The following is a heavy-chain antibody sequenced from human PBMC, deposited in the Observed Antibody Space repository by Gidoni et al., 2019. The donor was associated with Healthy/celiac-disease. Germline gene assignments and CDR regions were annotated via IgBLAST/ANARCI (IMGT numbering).Heavy chain of an antibody. J-gene: IGHJ4*02. D-gene: IGHD3-22*01. V-gene: IGHV3-9*01. CDR1: GFTFDDYA. CDR2: ISWNSGSI. Sequence: EVQLVESGGGLVQPGRSLRLSCAASGFTFDDYAMHWVRQAPGKGLEWVSGISWNSGSIGYADSVKGRFTISRDNAKNSLYLQMNSLRAEDTALYYCAKANHYYDSSGYFDYWGQGTLVTVSS. CDR3: AKANHYYDSSGYFDY.